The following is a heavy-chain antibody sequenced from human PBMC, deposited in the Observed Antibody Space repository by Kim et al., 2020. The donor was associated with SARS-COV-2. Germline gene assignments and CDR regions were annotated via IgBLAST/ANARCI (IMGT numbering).Heavy chain of an antibody. CDR2: ISSSSSYI. Sequence: GGSLRLSCAASGFTFSSYSMNWVRQAPGKGLEWVSSISSSSSYIYYADSVKGRFTISRDNAKNSLYLQMNSLRAEDTAVYYCARDSIRQGRPAFDIWGQGTMVTVSS. CDR1: GFTFSSYS. D-gene: IGHD3-3*02. CDR3: ARDSIRQGRPAFDI. V-gene: IGHV3-21*04. J-gene: IGHJ3*02.